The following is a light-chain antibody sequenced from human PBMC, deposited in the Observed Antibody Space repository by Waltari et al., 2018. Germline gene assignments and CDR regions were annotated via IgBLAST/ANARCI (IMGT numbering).Light chain of an antibody. J-gene: IGLJ2*01. CDR3: NSRDSSDNLVF. Sequence: SSELTQDPAVSVALGQTVRITCKGDILRSYYEGWYHQKPGQAPILVIYSKNNRPSGIPDRFSGSSSGNTASLTITGAQAEDEADYYCNSRDSSDNLVFFGGGTRLTVL. V-gene: IGLV3-19*01. CDR1: ILRSYY. CDR2: SKN.